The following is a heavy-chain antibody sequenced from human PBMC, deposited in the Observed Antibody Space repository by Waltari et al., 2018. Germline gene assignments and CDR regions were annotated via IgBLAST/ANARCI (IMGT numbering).Heavy chain of an antibody. D-gene: IGHD6-13*01. CDR3: ARVGAQQLGAARDY. V-gene: IGHV4-34*01. CDR2: ITHSGST. Sequence: QVQLQQWGAGLLMPSETLSLTCAVYGGSFIGYYWSWIRQPPGKGLEWIGEITHSGSTNDTPSLKCRVTISVDTSKNQVSLKLRSVTAADTAVYYCARVGAQQLGAARDYWGQGTLVTVSS. J-gene: IGHJ4*02. CDR1: GGSFIGYY.